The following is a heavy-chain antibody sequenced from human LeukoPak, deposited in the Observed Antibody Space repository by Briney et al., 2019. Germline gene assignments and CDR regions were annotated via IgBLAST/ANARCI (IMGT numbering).Heavy chain of an antibody. CDR1: GFDIRDYY. CDR2: IRHDGSNV. J-gene: IGHJ4*02. V-gene: IGHV3-7*04. D-gene: IGHD3-10*01. CDR3: ARDGSGTDFSLDH. Sequence: PGGSLRLSCEASGFDIRDYYMSLVRQAPGKGLEWVGDIRHDGSNVYNVDLVRGRFTISRDIGKNSLFLQMNSLKDEDTAVYYCARDGSGTDFSLDHWGQGTLVSVSS.